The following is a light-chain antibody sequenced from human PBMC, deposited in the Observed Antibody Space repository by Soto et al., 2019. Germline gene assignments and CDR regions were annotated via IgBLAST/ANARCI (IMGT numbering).Light chain of an antibody. CDR1: PSVSSSY. J-gene: IGKJ1*01. V-gene: IGKV3-20*01. Sequence: EIVLTQSPDTLSLSPGERATLSCRASPSVSSSYLAWYQQKPGQAPRLLIYDASSRATGIPDRFSGSGSETDFTLSISRLGPEDFAVYYCQQYGTSPWTFGQGTKVDIK. CDR2: DAS. CDR3: QQYGTSPWT.